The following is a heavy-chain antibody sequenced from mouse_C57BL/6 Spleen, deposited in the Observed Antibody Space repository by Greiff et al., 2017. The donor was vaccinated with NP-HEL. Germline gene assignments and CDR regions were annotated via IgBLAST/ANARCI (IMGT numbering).Heavy chain of an antibody. CDR1: GYTFTDYN. Sequence: VQLQQSGPELVKPGASVKIPCKASGYTFTDYNMDWVKQSHGKSLEWIGDINPNNGGTIYNQKFKGKATLTVDKSSSTAYMELRSLTSEDTAVYYCARRITTVVATPYYFDYWGQGTTLTVSS. D-gene: IGHD1-1*01. V-gene: IGHV1-18*01. J-gene: IGHJ2*01. CDR2: INPNNGGT. CDR3: ARRITTVVATPYYFDY.